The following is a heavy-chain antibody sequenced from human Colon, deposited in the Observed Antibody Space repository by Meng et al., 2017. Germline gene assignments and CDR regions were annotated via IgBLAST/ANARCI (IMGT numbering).Heavy chain of an antibody. CDR2: SNKKTGHP. CDR3: AREGSDSYIDH. D-gene: IGHD1-26*01. J-gene: IGHJ4*02. CDR1: GYSFTFFA. Sequence: QVQMVQSGAQMKKPGASVTVSCKTSGYSFTFFAMNWVRQAPGRGLGWMGWSNKKTGHPTYDEDFTGRFVFSLDTSATTAYLEINSLRPDDTAVYYCAREGSDSYIDHWGQGTLVTVSS. V-gene: IGHV7-4-1*02.